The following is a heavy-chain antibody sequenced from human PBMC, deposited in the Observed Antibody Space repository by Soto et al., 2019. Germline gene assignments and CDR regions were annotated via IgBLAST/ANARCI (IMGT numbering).Heavy chain of an antibody. CDR3: AKDWVAVAGHAFDP. CDR1: GFTFSSYG. D-gene: IGHD6-19*01. CDR2: ISYDGSNK. Sequence: GGSLRLSCAASGFTFSSYGMHWVRQAPGKGLEWVAVISYDGSNKYYADSVKGRFTISRDNSKNTLYLQMNSLRAEDTAVYYCAKDWVAVAGHAFDPWGQGTLVTVSS. J-gene: IGHJ5*02. V-gene: IGHV3-30*18.